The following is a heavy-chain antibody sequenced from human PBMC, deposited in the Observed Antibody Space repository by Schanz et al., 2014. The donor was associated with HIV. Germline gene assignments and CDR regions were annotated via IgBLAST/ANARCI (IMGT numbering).Heavy chain of an antibody. J-gene: IGHJ6*02. CDR1: GYTFTGYY. Sequence: QVPLVQSGAEVKKPGASVKVSCKASGYTFTGYYMHWVRQAPGQGLEWMGWINPNSGTTNYAQKFQGRVTMTRDTSISTAYMELSRLRSDDTAVYYCASDLSVYSSSSSVWGQGTTVTVSS. V-gene: IGHV1-2*02. D-gene: IGHD6-13*01. CDR3: ASDLSVYSSSSSV. CDR2: INPNSGTT.